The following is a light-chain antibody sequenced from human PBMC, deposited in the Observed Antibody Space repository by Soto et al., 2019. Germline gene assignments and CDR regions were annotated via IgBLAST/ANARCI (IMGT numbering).Light chain of an antibody. CDR2: DAS. Sequence: EIVLTQSPATLSLSPGERATLSCRASQSVSTYLAWYQQKPGQAPRLLIYDASNRATGIPTRFSGSGSGTDFTLTISNLEPEEFSVYYCQQRSNWPPLTFVGGTKVEIK. J-gene: IGKJ4*01. CDR1: QSVSTY. V-gene: IGKV3-11*01. CDR3: QQRSNWPPLT.